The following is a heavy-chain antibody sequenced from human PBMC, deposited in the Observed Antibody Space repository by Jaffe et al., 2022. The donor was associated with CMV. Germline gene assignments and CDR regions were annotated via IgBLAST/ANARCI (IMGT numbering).Heavy chain of an antibody. J-gene: IGHJ4*02. CDR1: GFTFGDYA. V-gene: IGHV3-49*04. D-gene: IGHD4-17*01. CDR2: IRSKAYGGTT. CDR3: TRPTDYGDYVDYFDY. Sequence: EVQLVESGGGLVQPGRSLRLSCTASGFTFGDYAMSWVRQAPGKGLEWVGFIRSKAYGGTTEYAASVKGRFTISRDDSKSIAYLQMNSLKTEDTAVYYCTRPTDYGDYVDYFDYWGQGTLVTVSS.